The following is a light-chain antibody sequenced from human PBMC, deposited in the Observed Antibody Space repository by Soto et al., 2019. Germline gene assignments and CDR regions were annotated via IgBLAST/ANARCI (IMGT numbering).Light chain of an antibody. CDR2: AVS. CDR3: QHYVTSPIT. Sequence: EIVLTQSPGTLSLSPGERVTLSCRASQSVSRSLAWYQQIPGQAPRLLIYAVSSRATGIPDRFSGSGSGTDFTLTISRLEPEDFAVYYCQHYVTSPITFGQGTRLEIK. J-gene: IGKJ5*01. V-gene: IGKV3-20*01. CDR1: QSVSRS.